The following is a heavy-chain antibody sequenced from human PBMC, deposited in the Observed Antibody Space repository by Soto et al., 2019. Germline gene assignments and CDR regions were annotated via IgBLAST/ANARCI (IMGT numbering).Heavy chain of an antibody. Sequence: QLQLQESGSGLGKPSQTLSLTCAVSGGAISSGGYSWSWIRQPPGKGLEWIGYIYHSGSTYYNPSLKSRVTISVDRSKTQFSLKLSSVTAADTAVYYCARVTREGYFDYWGQGTLVTVSS. CDR2: IYHSGST. J-gene: IGHJ4*02. CDR1: GGAISSGGYS. V-gene: IGHV4-30-2*01. CDR3: ARVTREGYFDY.